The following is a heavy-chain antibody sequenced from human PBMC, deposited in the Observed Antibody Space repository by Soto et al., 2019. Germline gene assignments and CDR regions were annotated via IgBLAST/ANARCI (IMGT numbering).Heavy chain of an antibody. V-gene: IGHV2-70*12. D-gene: IGHD3-10*01. J-gene: IGHJ6*02. CDR3: AHIRGAGAYYYYPMDV. Sequence: GSGPTLVNPRQTLTLTCTFSGFSLTTPGMCVSWIRQPPGKALEWLAVIDWDDDKYYSTSLKTRLSISMDTSKNQVVLEMTNVAPVDTATYYWAHIRGAGAYYYYPMDVWGQGTTVTVSS. CDR2: IDWDDDK. CDR1: GFSLTTPGMC.